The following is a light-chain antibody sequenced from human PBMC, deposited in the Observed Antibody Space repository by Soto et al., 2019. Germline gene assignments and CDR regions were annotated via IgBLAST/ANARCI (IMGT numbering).Light chain of an antibody. V-gene: IGKV1-12*01. CDR2: NGY. Sequence: DIQMTQSPSTVSASVGDRVTITCRASQTIDSWLAWYQQKPGKAPKLLIFNGYLLDSGVPPRFSGSGSGTEFTLTISSLQPEDFATYYCQQNNSFPQTFGQGTKVDLK. CDR3: QQNNSFPQT. CDR1: QTIDSW. J-gene: IGKJ1*01.